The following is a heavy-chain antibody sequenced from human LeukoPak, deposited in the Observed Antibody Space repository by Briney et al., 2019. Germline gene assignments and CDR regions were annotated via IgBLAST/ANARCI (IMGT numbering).Heavy chain of an antibody. CDR1: GCTFTSYY. D-gene: IGHD2-15*01. CDR3: AREWAIVVVVAATRGTDAFDI. Sequence: ASVKVSCKASGCTFTSYYMHWVRQAPGQGLEWMGIINPSGGSTSYAQKFQGRVNMTRDTSKSTVYMELSSLRSEDTAVYYCAREWAIVVVVAATRGTDAFDIWGQGTMVTVSS. J-gene: IGHJ3*02. CDR2: INPSGGST. V-gene: IGHV1-46*01.